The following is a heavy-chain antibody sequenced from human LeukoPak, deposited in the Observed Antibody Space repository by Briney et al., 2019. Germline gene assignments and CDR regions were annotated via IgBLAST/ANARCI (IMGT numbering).Heavy chain of an antibody. CDR3: ARCNDYGDFVSFDY. D-gene: IGHD4-17*01. Sequence: GEPLKISCKGSGYSFTNYWIGWVRQMHGKGLEWMGIIWPGDSDTKYSPSFQGQVTISVDKSISSAYLQWSSLKASDTAMYYCARCNDYGDFVSFDYWGQGTLVTVSS. CDR2: IWPGDSDT. CDR1: GYSFTNYW. V-gene: IGHV5-51*01. J-gene: IGHJ4*02.